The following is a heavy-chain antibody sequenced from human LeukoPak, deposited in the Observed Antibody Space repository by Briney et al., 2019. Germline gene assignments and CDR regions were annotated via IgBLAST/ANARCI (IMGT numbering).Heavy chain of an antibody. CDR1: GFTFDDYG. D-gene: IGHD3-22*01. J-gene: IGHJ4*02. CDR2: INWNGGST. V-gene: IGHV3-20*04. Sequence: GGSLRLSCTASGFTFDDYGMSGVRQAPGKGLEWVSGINWNGGSTGYADSVKGRFTISRDNAKNSLYLQMNSLRAEDTALYYCATGTYYYDSSGYYWGQGTLVTVSS. CDR3: ATGTYYYDSSGYY.